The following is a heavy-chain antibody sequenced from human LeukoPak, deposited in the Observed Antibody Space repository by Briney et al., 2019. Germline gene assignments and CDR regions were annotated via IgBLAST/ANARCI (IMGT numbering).Heavy chain of an antibody. CDR2: IWDDGGTK. CDR3: AREGLTGSTNWFDS. J-gene: IGHJ5*01. Sequence: GGSLRLSCVVSGLTFSSYGMHWVRQAPGKELEWVAVIWDDGGTKYYSDSVKGRFTISRDNSKSTLYLEMNSLRVEDTAVYYCAREGLTGSTNWFDSWGQGTLATVSS. D-gene: IGHD1-7*01. CDR1: GLTFSSYG. V-gene: IGHV3-33*01.